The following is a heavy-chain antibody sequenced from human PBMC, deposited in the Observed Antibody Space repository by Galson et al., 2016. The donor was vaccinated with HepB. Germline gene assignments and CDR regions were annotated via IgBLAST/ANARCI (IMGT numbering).Heavy chain of an antibody. Sequence: SLRLSCAASGFSFRTYGMHWVRQAPGRGLEWLAVIWYDGSNKYYADSVTGRFTISRDNSKNTQYLQMNSLRAEDTAVYYCARPSAYFSSSACSGARPLHLYYYYGLNAWGQGTTVTVSS. CDR3: ARPSAYFSSSACSGARPLHLYYYYGLNA. V-gene: IGHV3-33*01. CDR2: IWYDGSNK. CDR1: GFSFRTYG. D-gene: IGHD2-2*01. J-gene: IGHJ6*02.